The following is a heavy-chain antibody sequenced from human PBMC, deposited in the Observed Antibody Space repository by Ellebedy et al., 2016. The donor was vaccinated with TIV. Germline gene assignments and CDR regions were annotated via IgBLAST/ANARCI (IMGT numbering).Heavy chain of an antibody. J-gene: IGHJ4*02. CDR1: GGSISSYY. CDR2: IYTSGST. D-gene: IGHD5-18*01. Sequence: MPSETLSLTCTVSGGSISSYYWSWIRQPAGKGLEWIGRIYTSGSTNYNPSLKSRVTVSVDTSKNQFSLKLSSVTAADTAVYYCASRDTARYYFDYWGQGTLVTVSS. CDR3: ASRDTARYYFDY. V-gene: IGHV4-4*07.